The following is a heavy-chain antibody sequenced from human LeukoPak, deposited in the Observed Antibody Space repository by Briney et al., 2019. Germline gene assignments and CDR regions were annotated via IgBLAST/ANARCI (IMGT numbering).Heavy chain of an antibody. CDR2: ISTYNGNT. CDR1: GYTFIGYG. J-gene: IGHJ5*02. Sequence: ASVKVSCKASGYTFIGYGISWGRQAPGQGLEWMGWISTYNGNTNYAQKLQGRVTMTTEISTSTAYMELRSLRSDDTAVYYCARDQLSRGVWFDPWGQGTLVTVSS. D-gene: IGHD1-1*01. CDR3: ARDQLSRGVWFDP. V-gene: IGHV1-18*01.